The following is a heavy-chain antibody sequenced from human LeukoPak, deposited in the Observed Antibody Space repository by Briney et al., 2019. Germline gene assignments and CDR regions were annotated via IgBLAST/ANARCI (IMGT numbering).Heavy chain of an antibody. D-gene: IGHD1-26*01. CDR1: GGSFSGYY. Sequence: SETLSLTCAVYGGSFSGYYWSWIRQPPGKGLEWIGEINHSGSTNYNPSLKSRVTISVDTSKNQFSLKLSSVTAADTAVYYCARGSGSYYYWGQGTLVTVSS. V-gene: IGHV4-34*01. CDR3: ARGSGSYYY. J-gene: IGHJ4*02. CDR2: INHSGST.